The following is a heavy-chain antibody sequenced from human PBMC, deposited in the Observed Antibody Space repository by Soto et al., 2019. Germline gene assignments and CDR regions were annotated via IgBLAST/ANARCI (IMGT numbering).Heavy chain of an antibody. V-gene: IGHV4-30-4*01. D-gene: IGHD2-15*01. J-gene: IGHJ3*02. CDR1: CGSISSGDYY. Sequence: SETLSLTCTVSCGSISSGDYYWSWIRQPPGKGLEWIGYIYYSGSTYYNPSLKSRVTISVDTSKNQFSLKLSSVTAADTAVYYCARVGLTSDCSGGSCYLYDAFDIWGQGTMVTVSS. CDR2: IYYSGST. CDR3: ARVGLTSDCSGGSCYLYDAFDI.